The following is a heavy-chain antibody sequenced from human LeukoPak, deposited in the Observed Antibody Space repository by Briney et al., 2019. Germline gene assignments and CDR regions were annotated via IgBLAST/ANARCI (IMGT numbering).Heavy chain of an antibody. D-gene: IGHD4-17*01. V-gene: IGHV3-23*01. J-gene: IGHJ4*02. CDR1: GFTFSSYA. CDR3: AKPPLLGDGDYAFDY. CDR2: ISGSGGST. Sequence: GGSLRLSCAAPGFTFSSYAMSWVRQAPGKGLEWVSAISGSGGSTYYADSVKGRFTISRDNSKNTLYLQMNSLRAEDTAVYYCAKPPLLGDGDYAFDYWGQGTLVTVSS.